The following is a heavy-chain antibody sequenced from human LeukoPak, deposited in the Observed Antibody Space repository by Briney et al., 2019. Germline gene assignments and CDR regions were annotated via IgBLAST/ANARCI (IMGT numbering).Heavy chain of an antibody. CDR2: VNPASGGT. V-gene: IGHV1-2*02. CDR1: GYTFIAYY. CDR3: AGQKDPRPIDY. Sequence: ASVKVSCKASGYTFIAYYMHWVRQAPRQGLEWMGWVNPASGGTNYAQKFEGRVTMTRDTSISTAYMELTALTSDDTAVYYCAGQKDPRPIDYWGQGTLVTVSS. J-gene: IGHJ4*02.